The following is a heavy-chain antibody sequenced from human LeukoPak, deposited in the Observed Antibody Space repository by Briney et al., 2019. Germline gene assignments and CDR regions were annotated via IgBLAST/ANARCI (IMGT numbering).Heavy chain of an antibody. CDR1: GGSISSSGYY. D-gene: IGHD5-12*01. J-gene: IGHJ4*02. CDR2: IYYSGIT. V-gene: IGHV4-39*01. Sequence: SETLSLTCSVSGGSISSSGYYWGWIRQSPGEGLEWIGNIYYSGITYYNPSLKSRVTISVDTSKNQFSVKLSSVTAADTAVYYCARGGRRGYDTNFDYWGQGTLVTVSS. CDR3: ARGGRRGYDTNFDY.